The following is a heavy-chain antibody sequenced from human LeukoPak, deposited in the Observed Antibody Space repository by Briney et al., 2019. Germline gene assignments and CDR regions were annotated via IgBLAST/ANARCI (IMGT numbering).Heavy chain of an antibody. V-gene: IGHV4-34*01. CDR1: GGSFSGYY. CDR2: IHHSGST. J-gene: IGHJ4*02. CDR3: ARQNYGAAPLRY. Sequence: PSETLSLTCAVYGGSFSGYYWSWIRQPPGKGLEWIGEIHHSGSTKYNPSLKSRVTISVHTSKNQFSLKLSSVTAADTAVYYCARQNYGAAPLRYWGQGTLVTVSS. D-gene: IGHD4/OR15-4a*01.